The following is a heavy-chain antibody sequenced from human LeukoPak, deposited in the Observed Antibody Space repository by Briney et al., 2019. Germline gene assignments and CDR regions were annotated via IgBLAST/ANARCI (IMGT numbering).Heavy chain of an antibody. Sequence: PGGSLRLSCEASGFTLSTYWMNWVRQVPGKGLDWVANINPDGSGKRYVDSVKGRFTIARANAANSLSLQMNSLRAEDTAVYYCASWGAGGNSWGQGTLVTVSS. CDR3: ASWGAGGNS. CDR2: INPDGSGK. V-gene: IGHV3-7*01. CDR1: GFTLSTYW. J-gene: IGHJ4*02. D-gene: IGHD3-16*01.